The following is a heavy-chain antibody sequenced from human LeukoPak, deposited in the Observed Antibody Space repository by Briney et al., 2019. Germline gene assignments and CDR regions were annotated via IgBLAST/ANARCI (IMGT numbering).Heavy chain of an antibody. J-gene: IGHJ4*02. CDR1: GFTFSSYE. Sequence: GGSLRLSCAASGFTFSSYEMNWVRQAPGKGLEWVSYISSSGSTIYYADSVKGRFTISRDNAKNSLYLQMNSLRAEDTAVYYCAKDHAYDYVWGSYRNYFDYWGQGTLVTVSS. V-gene: IGHV3-48*03. CDR2: ISSSGSTI. D-gene: IGHD3-16*02. CDR3: AKDHAYDYVWGSYRNYFDY.